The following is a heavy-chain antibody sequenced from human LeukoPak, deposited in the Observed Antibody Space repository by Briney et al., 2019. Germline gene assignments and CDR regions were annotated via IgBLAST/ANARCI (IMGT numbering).Heavy chain of an antibody. CDR1: GFTFSDYY. J-gene: IGHJ4*02. D-gene: IGHD6-19*01. CDR3: AREGYSTGWYYFDS. Sequence: TGGSLRLSCAASGFTFSDYYMSWIRQAPGKGLEWVSYISSSGSTIYYADSVKGRFTISRDNAKNSLYLQMNSLRAEDTAVYYCAREGYSTGWYYFDSWGQGTLVTVSS. CDR2: ISSSGSTI. V-gene: IGHV3-11*01.